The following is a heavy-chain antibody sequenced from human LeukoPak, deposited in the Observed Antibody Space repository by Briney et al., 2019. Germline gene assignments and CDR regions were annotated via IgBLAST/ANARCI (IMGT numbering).Heavy chain of an antibody. CDR3: AREGEPYGGNSLQPGIDY. CDR1: GVTFSSYA. J-gene: IGHJ4*02. D-gene: IGHD4-23*01. CDR2: IIPIFGTA. Sequence: ASVKVSCKASGVTFSSYAISWVRQAPGQGLEWMGGIIPIFGTANYAQKFQGRVTITTDESTSTAYMELSSLRSEDTAVYYCAREGEPYGGNSLQPGIDYWGPGTLVTVSS. V-gene: IGHV1-69*05.